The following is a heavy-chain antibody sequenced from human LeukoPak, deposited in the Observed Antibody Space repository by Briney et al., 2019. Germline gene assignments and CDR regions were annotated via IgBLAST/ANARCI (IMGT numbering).Heavy chain of an antibody. Sequence: QPGGSLRLSCAASDFTVSSNSMSWVRQAPGKGLEWVSVTYSSGSTHYADSVKGRFTISRASSKNTLYLQMNSLRAEDTAVYYCATESYGATWGQGTLVTVSS. V-gene: IGHV3-53*01. CDR2: TYSSGST. D-gene: IGHD1-26*01. J-gene: IGHJ4*02. CDR3: ATESYGAT. CDR1: DFTVSSNS.